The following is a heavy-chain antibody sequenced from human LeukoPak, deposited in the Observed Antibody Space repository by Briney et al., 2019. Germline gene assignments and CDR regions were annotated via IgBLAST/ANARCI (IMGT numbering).Heavy chain of an antibody. D-gene: IGHD3-10*01. CDR1: GFTVSTYY. Sequence: NPGGSLRLSCAASGFTVSTYYMTWVRQAPGKGLEWVSSISSPSAYIFYADSVKGRFTISRDNAENSLPLQMNSLRPEDTAVYYCARDTSSYGSQTGDNIWGQGTLVTVSS. J-gene: IGHJ4*02. CDR2: ISSPSAYI. V-gene: IGHV3-21*01. CDR3: ARDTSSYGSQTGDNI.